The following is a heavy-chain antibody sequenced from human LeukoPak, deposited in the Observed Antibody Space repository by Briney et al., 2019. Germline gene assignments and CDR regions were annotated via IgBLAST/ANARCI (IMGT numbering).Heavy chain of an antibody. CDR2: INPDTEDS. D-gene: IGHD6-19*01. Sequence: ASVKVSCKASGFDFRDYFIHWVRQAPGEGLEWMGSINPDTEDSKIAQQFQGRVTMTRDTSMTTVYMDLSGLTSDDTAVYYCTRGRFSSDWNLLGYWGQGSLVIVSS. V-gene: IGHV1-2*02. J-gene: IGHJ4*02. CDR3: TRGRFSSDWNLLGY. CDR1: GFDFRDYF.